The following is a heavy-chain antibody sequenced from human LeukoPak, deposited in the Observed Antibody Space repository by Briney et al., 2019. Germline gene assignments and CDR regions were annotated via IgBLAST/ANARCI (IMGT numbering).Heavy chain of an antibody. V-gene: IGHV3-33*01. CDR3: ARDYCSTTTCLDY. J-gene: IGHJ4*02. CDR1: GLTFSNYG. Sequence: GGSLRLSCAASGLTFSNYGMQWVRQAPGQGLEWVAVIWYDGSKKDYADSVKGRFIISRDDSKNTLYLQMNSLRAEDTALYYCARDYCSTTTCLDYWGRGTLVTVSP. CDR2: IWYDGSKK. D-gene: IGHD2-2*01.